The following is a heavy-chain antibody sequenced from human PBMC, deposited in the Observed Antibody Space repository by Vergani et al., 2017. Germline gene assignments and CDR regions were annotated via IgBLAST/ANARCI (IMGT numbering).Heavy chain of an antibody. V-gene: IGHV1-2*02. CDR2: INPNSGGT. J-gene: IGHJ4*02. CDR1: GYTFTGYY. Sequence: QVQLVQSGAEVKKPGASVKVSCKASGYTFTGYYMHWVRQAPGQGLEWMGWINPNSGGTNYAQKFQGRVTMTRDTSISTAYMELSRLRSDDTAVYYCARHVLSRHTTMEQDYWGQGTLVTVSS. D-gene: IGHD5-18*01. CDR3: ARHVLSRHTTMEQDY.